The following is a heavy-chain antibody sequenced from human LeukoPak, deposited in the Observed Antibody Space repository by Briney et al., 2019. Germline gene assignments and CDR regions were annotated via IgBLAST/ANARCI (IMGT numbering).Heavy chain of an antibody. CDR3: ARVTYYGSGTQNYYYYYGMDV. CDR1: GYTFTGYY. Sequence: ASVKVSCKASGYTFTGYYMHWVRPAPGQGPEWMGWINPNSGGTNYAQKFQGRVTMTRDTSISTAYMELSRLRSDDTAVYYCARVTYYGSGTQNYYYYYGMDVWGQGTTVTVSS. V-gene: IGHV1-2*02. D-gene: IGHD3-10*01. J-gene: IGHJ6*02. CDR2: INPNSGGT.